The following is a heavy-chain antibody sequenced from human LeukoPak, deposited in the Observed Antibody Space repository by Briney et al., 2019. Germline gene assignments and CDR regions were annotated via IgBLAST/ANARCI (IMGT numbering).Heavy chain of an antibody. CDR2: ISGSGGST. Sequence: GGALRLSCAASGFTFSSYAIGWVRQAPGKGLGWVSAISGSGGSTYYADSVKGRFTISRDNSKNTLYLQMNSLRAEDTAVYYCARVLNDFWSGYYYYYYYMDVWGKGTTVTVSS. J-gene: IGHJ6*03. CDR1: GFTFSSYA. D-gene: IGHD3-3*01. CDR3: ARVLNDFWSGYYYYYYYMDV. V-gene: IGHV3-23*01.